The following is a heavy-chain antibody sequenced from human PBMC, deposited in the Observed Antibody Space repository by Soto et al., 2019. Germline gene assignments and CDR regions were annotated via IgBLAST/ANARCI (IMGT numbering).Heavy chain of an antibody. CDR1: GYTFTSYG. CDR2: ISAYNGNT. CDR3: ARDFTDFDWFSPFDY. Sequence: ASVKVSCKASGYTFTSYGISWVRQAPGQGLEWMGWISAYNGNTNYAQKLQGRVTMTTDTSTSTAYMELRSLRSDDTAVYYCARDFTDFDWFSPFDYWGQGTLVTSPQ. J-gene: IGHJ4*02. V-gene: IGHV1-18*01. D-gene: IGHD3-9*01.